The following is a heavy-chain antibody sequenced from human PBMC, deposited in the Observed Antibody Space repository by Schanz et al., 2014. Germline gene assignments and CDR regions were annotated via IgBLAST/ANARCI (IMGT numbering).Heavy chain of an antibody. CDR2: IGYDGSEK. V-gene: IGHV3-33*01. D-gene: IGHD3-3*01. J-gene: IGHJ6*02. Sequence: VQLLESGGGVVQPGRSLRLSCATSGLNFDYYGMNWVRQAPGKGLEWVANIGYDGSEKYYVDSVKGRFTISRDNSKNTLYLQINNLRAEDTAVYYCARFLARYQYYGVDVWGQGTTXTVSS. CDR3: ARFLARYQYYGVDV. CDR1: GLNFDYYG.